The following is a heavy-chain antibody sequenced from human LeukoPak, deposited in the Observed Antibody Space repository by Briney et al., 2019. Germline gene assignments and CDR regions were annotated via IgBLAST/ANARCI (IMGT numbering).Heavy chain of an antibody. V-gene: IGHV7-4-1*02. CDR3: ARKTRIAALQNWFDP. J-gene: IGHJ5*02. CDR2: INTNTGNP. CDR1: GYTFTSYA. D-gene: IGHD6-6*01. Sequence: SVKVSCKASGYTFTSYAMNWVRQAPGQGLEWMGWINTNTGNPTYAQGFTGRFVFSLDTSVSTAYLQISSLKAEDTAVYYCARKTRIAALQNWFDPWGQGTLVTVSS.